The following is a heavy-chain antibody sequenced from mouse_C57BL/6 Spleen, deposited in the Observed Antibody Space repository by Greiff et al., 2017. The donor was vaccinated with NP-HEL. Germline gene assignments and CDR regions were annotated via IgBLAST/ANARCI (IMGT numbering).Heavy chain of an antibody. V-gene: IGHV1-42*01. CDR3: ARWNTTVVAKDY. D-gene: IGHD1-1*01. Sequence: VQLQQSGPELVKPGASVKISCKASGYSFTGYYMNWVKQSPEKSLEWIGEINPSTGGTTYNQKFKAKATLTVDKPSSTAYMQLKSLTSEDSAVYYCARWNTTVVAKDYWGQGTTLTVSS. CDR1: GYSFTGYY. CDR2: INPSTGGT. J-gene: IGHJ2*01.